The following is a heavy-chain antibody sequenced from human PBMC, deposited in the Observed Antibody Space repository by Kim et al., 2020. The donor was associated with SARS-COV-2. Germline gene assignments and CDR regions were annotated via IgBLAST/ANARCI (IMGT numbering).Heavy chain of an antibody. D-gene: IGHD6-6*01. V-gene: IGHV3-30-3*01. CDR3: AFWSISARGPCFGI. CDR2: ISYDGSNK. CDR1: GFTFSSYA. J-gene: IGHJ3*02. Sequence: GGSLRLSCAASGFTFSSYAMHWVRQASGKGLEWVAVISYDGSNKYYADSVKGRFTISRDNSKNTLYLQMNSLRAEDTAVYYCAFWSISARGPCFGIWGQG.